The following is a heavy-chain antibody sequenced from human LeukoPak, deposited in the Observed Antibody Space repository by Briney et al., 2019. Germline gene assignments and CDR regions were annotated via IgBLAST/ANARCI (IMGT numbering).Heavy chain of an antibody. V-gene: IGHV4-59*08. CDR3: PSRCSYDTSAPSCSSGMES. J-gene: IGHJ6*02. Sequence: SETLSLTCTVSGGSISSSYWSWIRQPPGKGLEWIGYTYYSGSTDYNPSLKSRVTISVDTSKNQFSLKLSSVTAADTAVYYCPSRCSYDTSAPSCSSGMESGAKGPRSPSP. D-gene: IGHD3-22*01. CDR2: TYYSGST. CDR1: GGSISSSY.